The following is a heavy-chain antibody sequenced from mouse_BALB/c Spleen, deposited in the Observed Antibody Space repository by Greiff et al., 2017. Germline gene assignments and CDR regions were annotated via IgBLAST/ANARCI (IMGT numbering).Heavy chain of an antibody. CDR2: ISDGGSYT. CDR1: GFTFSDYY. V-gene: IGHV5-4*02. J-gene: IGHJ3*01. Sequence: EVKLVESGGGLVKPGGSLKLSCAASGFTFSDYYMYWVRQTPEKRLEWVATISDGGSYTYYPDTVTGRFTISRDNAKNTLYLEMSSLRSEDTAMYYCASYPRGFAYWGQGTLVTVSA. CDR3: ASYPRGFAY.